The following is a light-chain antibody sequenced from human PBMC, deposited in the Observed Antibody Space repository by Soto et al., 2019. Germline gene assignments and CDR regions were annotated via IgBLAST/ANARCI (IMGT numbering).Light chain of an antibody. CDR3: QQSYSTPFT. CDR1: QTVTTY. Sequence: DIQMIQSPSSLSASVGDRVTITCRASQTVTTYLNWYQQKPGKAPNLLIYAASRLQSGVPSRFSGSGSGTDFTLTISSLQPADFATYYCQQSYSTPFTFGPGTKVDIK. J-gene: IGKJ3*01. CDR2: AAS. V-gene: IGKV1-39*01.